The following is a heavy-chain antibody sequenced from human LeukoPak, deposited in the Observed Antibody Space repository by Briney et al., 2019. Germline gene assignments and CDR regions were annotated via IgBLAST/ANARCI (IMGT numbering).Heavy chain of an antibody. D-gene: IGHD2-15*01. CDR2: ISWNSGSI. V-gene: IGHV3-9*01. CDR3: AKDIDPLYCSGGSCYFAFDI. CDR1: GFTFDDYA. J-gene: IGHJ3*02. Sequence: GRSLRLSCAASGFTFDDYAMHWVRQAPGRGLEWVSGISWNSGSIGHADSVKGRFTISRDNAKNSLYLQMNSLRAEDTALYYCAKDIDPLYCSGGSCYFAFDIWGQGTMVTVSS.